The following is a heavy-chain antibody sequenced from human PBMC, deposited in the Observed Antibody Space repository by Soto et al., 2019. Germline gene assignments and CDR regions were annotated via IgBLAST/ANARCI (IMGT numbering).Heavy chain of an antibody. D-gene: IGHD1-26*01. CDR3: ARECGDLGATTPYY. Sequence: EVQLVESGAGLVQPGGSLRLSCAASGFTFSSDWMSCVRQPPGKGLERVANIKQAGSEKYYVDSVKGRFTMSRDNAKNQLYLQMNSLRAEATAVYYFARECGDLGATTPYYWGQGTLVTVSS. CDR2: IKQAGSEK. J-gene: IGHJ4*02. CDR1: GFTFSSDW. V-gene: IGHV3-7*03.